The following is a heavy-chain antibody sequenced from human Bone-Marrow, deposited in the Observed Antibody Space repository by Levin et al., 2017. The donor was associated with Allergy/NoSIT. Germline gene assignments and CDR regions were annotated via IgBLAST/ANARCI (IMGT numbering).Heavy chain of an antibody. D-gene: IGHD3-10*01. V-gene: IGHV3-66*01. CDR3: ARDGTGADMIRDYGMDV. Sequence: GESLKISCVASGFTVSSYYMNWVRQAPGKGLEWVSVIFRAGSTSYADSVKGRFTISRDNSKNTLYLQMNSLRAEDTAVYYCARDGTGADMIRDYGMDVWGQGSTVTVSS. CDR1: GFTVSSYY. J-gene: IGHJ6*02. CDR2: IFRAGST.